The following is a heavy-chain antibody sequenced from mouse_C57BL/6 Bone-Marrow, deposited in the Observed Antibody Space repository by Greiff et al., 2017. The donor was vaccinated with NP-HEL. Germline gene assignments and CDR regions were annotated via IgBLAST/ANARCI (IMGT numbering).Heavy chain of an antibody. D-gene: IGHD6-1*01. V-gene: IGHV1-74*01. CDR2: IHPSDSDP. J-gene: IGHJ3*01. Sequence: VQLQQPGAELVKPGASVKVSCKASGYTFTSYWMHWVKQRPGQGLEWIGRIHPSDSDPNYNQKFKGKATLTVDKSSSTAYMQISSLTAEDSAVYYCAISTIIDGGQGTLVTVSA. CDR3: AISTIID. CDR1: GYTFTSYW.